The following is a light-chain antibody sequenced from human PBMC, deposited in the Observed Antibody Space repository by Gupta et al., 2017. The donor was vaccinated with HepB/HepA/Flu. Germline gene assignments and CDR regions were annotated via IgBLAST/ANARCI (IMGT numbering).Light chain of an antibody. CDR1: KLGDKY. J-gene: IGLJ2*01. CDR3: QAWDSGTVI. CDR2: QDN. V-gene: IGLV3-1*01. Sequence: SYDLTQPPSMSVSPGQTATITCSGDKLGDKYVCWYQQKPGQSPVVVIYQDNNRPSGIPERFSGSSSGNTATLTISGTQPMDDAYYYCQAWDSGTVIFGRGTKLTVL.